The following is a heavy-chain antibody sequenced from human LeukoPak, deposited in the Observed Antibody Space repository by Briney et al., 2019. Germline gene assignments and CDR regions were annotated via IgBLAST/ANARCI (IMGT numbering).Heavy chain of an antibody. CDR1: GGTISSSSYY. CDR3: ARRSYYHILTGYYGAFDI. V-gene: IGHV4-39*07. J-gene: IGHJ3*02. D-gene: IGHD3-9*01. CDR2: IYYSGST. Sequence: SETLSLTCTVSGGTISSSSYYWGWIRQPPGKGLEWIGSIYYSGSTNYNPSLKSRVTISVDTSKNQFSLRLSSVTAADTAVYYCARRSYYHILTGYYGAFDIWGQGTMVTVSS.